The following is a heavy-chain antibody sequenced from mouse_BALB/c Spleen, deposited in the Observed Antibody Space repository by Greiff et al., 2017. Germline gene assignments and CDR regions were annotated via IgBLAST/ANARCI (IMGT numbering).Heavy chain of an antibody. CDR2: IYPGSGST. Sequence: QVQLQQSGAELVKPGTSVKLSCKASGYNFTSYWINWVKLRPGQGLEWIGDIYPGSGSTNYNEKFKSKATLTVDTSSSTAYMQLSSLASEDSALYYCASGYFDYWGQGTTLTVSS. CDR1: GYNFTSYW. CDR3: ASGYFDY. V-gene: IGHV1-55*01. J-gene: IGHJ2*01.